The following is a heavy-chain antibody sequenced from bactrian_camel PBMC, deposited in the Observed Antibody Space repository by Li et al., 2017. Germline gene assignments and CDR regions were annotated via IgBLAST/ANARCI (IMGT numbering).Heavy chain of an antibody. V-gene: IGHV3S40*01. CDR2: ILSGGGSA. J-gene: IGHJ7*01. Sequence: DVQLVESGGGLVQPGGSLTLSCRTSGFTFSNYAMSWVRQAPGKGLEWVSAILSGGGSAYYADSVKGRFTISRDNDKNTVYMQLNSLKTEDMAMYYCTRSFYFSIDTWTGENYGMNTWGEGTQVTVS. D-gene: IGHD1*01. CDR1: GFTFSNYA.